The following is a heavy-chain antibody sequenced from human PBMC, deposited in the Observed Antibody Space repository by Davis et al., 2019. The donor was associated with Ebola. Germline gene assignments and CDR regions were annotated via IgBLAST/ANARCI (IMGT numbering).Heavy chain of an antibody. Sequence: SVKVSCKASGYTLTGYDINWVRQAPGQGLEWMGGAITYFTSAHYAQKFQGRVTITADKSTSTAYMELSSLRSEDTAVYYCATGPLAAARYWGQGTLVTVSS. CDR2: AITYFTSA. J-gene: IGHJ4*02. D-gene: IGHD6-13*01. CDR1: GYTLTGYD. V-gene: IGHV1-69*06. CDR3: ATGPLAAARY.